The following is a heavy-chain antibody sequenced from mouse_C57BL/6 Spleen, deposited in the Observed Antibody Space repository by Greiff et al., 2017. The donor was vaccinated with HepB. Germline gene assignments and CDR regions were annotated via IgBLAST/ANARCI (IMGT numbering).Heavy chain of an antibody. D-gene: IGHD1-1*01. Sequence: QVQLQQSGPELVKPGASVKLSCKASGYTFTSYDINWVKQRPGQGLEWIGWIYPRDGSTKYNEKFKGKATLTVDTSSSTAYMELHSLTSEDSAVYFCAREGNYYGSSYDYWGQGTTLTVSS. CDR3: AREGNYYGSSYDY. V-gene: IGHV1-85*01. CDR1: GYTFTSYD. J-gene: IGHJ2*01. CDR2: IYPRDGST.